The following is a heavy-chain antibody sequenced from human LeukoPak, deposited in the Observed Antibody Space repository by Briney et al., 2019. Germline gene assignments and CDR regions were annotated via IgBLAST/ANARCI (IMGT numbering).Heavy chain of an antibody. CDR3: AAGCSSTSCFWFYYTDV. D-gene: IGHD2-2*01. CDR2: INHSGST. Sequence: SETLSLTCAIYGGSFSDYYWSWIRQPPGKGLEWIGEINHSGSTNYNPSLTSRVTMSVDTSKNQFSLKLSSVTAADTAVYYCAAGCSSTSCFWFYYTDVWAKGTTVTVSS. J-gene: IGHJ6*03. V-gene: IGHV4-34*01. CDR1: GGSFSDYY.